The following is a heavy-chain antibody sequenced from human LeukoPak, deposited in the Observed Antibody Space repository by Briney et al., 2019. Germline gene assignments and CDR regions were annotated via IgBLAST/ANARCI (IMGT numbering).Heavy chain of an antibody. J-gene: IGHJ4*02. D-gene: IGHD3-22*01. Sequence: SETLSLTCTVSGESVSSSYWSWIRQPAGKGLQWIGRIYSTGSTYYNPSLKSRVTMSLDTSKNQFSLKVRFLTAVDTAVYYCARAPDLSSYDTTGFYYFDYWGQGARVTVSS. V-gene: IGHV4-4*07. CDR1: GESVSSSY. CDR2: IYSTGST. CDR3: ARAPDLSSYDTTGFYYFDY.